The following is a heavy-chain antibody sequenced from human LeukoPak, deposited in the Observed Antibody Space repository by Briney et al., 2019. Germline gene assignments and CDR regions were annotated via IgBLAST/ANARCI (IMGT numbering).Heavy chain of an antibody. J-gene: IGHJ4*02. CDR3: ARDSDYYGSGSYNY. D-gene: IGHD3-10*01. CDR2: IYSSGST. CDR1: GDSISSYY. V-gene: IGHV4-59*01. Sequence: SETLSLTCTVSGDSISSYYWSWIRQPPGKGLEWIGYIYSSGSTNYNPSLKSRVTISVDTSKNQFSLKLSSVTAADTAVYYCARDSDYYGSGSYNYWGQGTLVTVSS.